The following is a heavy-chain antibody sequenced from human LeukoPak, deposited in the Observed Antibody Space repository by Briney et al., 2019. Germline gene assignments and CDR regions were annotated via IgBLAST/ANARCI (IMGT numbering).Heavy chain of an antibody. V-gene: IGHV3-30*02. CDR2: IRYDGSNK. D-gene: IGHD5-12*01. J-gene: IGHJ4*02. CDR1: GFTLSSYG. CDR3: AKDHVQWLRGALDY. Sequence: PGGSLRLSCAASGFTLSSYGIHWVRQAPGKGLEWVAFIRYDGSNKYYADSVKGRFTISRDNSKNTLYLQMNSLRAEDTAVYYCAKDHVQWLRGALDYWGQGTLVTVSS.